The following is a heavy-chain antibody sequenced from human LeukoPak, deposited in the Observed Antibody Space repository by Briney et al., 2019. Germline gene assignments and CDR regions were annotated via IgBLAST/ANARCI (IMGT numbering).Heavy chain of an antibody. Sequence: PGGSLRLSCAASGFTFSKYDLSWVRQAPGKGLERVANIKEDGSKQYYGDSVKGRFIISRDNAKNSLYLDMDSLRAEDTAVYYCAREIPGAMNAFDIWGQGTVVTVSS. CDR3: AREIPGAMNAFDI. V-gene: IGHV3-7*01. D-gene: IGHD2-2*01. J-gene: IGHJ3*02. CDR2: IKEDGSKQ. CDR1: GFTFSKYD.